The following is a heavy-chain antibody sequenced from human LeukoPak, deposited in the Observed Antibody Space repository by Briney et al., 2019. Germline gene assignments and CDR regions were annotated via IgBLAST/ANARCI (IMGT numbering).Heavy chain of an antibody. Sequence: GGSLRLSCAASGFTFSSYWMNWVRQAPGKGLEWVANIKEDGSEKYYADSVKGRFTISRDNARNSLYLQMNSLRAEDTAVYYCARALGCSSTSCYPNFDYWGQGTLVTVSS. CDR3: ARALGCSSTSCYPNFDY. J-gene: IGHJ4*02. V-gene: IGHV3-7*01. D-gene: IGHD2-2*01. CDR1: GFTFSSYW. CDR2: IKEDGSEK.